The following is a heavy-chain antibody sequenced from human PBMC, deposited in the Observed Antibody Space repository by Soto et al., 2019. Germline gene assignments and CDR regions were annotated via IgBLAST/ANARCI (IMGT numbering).Heavy chain of an antibody. Sequence: TSETLSLTSALSGASITYYYWNWIRQPPGRGLEWIVSFSSTGSTVYNPSLRSRVTISLDTSKNQFSLTLNSVTAADTAVYYCPRGGGSPYHNHDFDFWGQGTLVTVSS. CDR1: GASITYYY. CDR3: PRGGGSPYHNHDFDF. V-gene: IGHV4-59*01. CDR2: FSSTGST. J-gene: IGHJ4*02. D-gene: IGHD6-13*01.